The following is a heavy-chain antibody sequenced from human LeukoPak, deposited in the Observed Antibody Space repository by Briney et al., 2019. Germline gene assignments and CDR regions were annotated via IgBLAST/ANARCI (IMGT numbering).Heavy chain of an antibody. Sequence: GGSLRLSCAASGFTFDDYAMHWVRQAPGKGLEWVSGISWNSGSIGYADPVKGRFTISRDNAKNSLYLQMNSLRAEDTALYYCAKGSSLSGNDYFDYWGQGTLVTVSS. CDR1: GFTFDDYA. J-gene: IGHJ4*02. V-gene: IGHV3-9*01. CDR3: AKGSSLSGNDYFDY. CDR2: ISWNSGSI. D-gene: IGHD6-6*01.